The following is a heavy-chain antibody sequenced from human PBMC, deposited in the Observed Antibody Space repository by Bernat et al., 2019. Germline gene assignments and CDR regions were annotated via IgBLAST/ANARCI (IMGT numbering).Heavy chain of an antibody. CDR1: GFSFSSYW. CDR2: INGDGVRT. D-gene: IGHD6-19*01. V-gene: IGHV3-74*01. Sequence: EVQLVESGGGLVQPGGSLRVSCAASGFSFSSYWMHWVRQAPGEVLVWVSCINGDGVRTRDADSVKGRFTISRDNAKNTLYLQMNSLRDEDTAVYYCARGSASAWTDDSFDIWGQGTVVTVSS. J-gene: IGHJ3*02. CDR3: ARGSASAWTDDSFDI.